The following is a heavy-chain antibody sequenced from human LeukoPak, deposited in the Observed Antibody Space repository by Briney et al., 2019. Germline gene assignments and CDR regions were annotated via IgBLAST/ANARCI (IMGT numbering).Heavy chain of an antibody. CDR1: GFTFSSYA. CDR2: ISYDGSNK. D-gene: IGHD2/OR15-2a*01. Sequence: PGGSLRLSCAASGFTFSSYAMHWVRQAPGKGLEWVAVISYDGSNKYYADSVKGRFTISRDKNTLYLQMNSLRADDTAVYYCARDEPAPDSTDLDYWGQGTLVTVSS. J-gene: IGHJ4*02. V-gene: IGHV3-30*14. CDR3: ARDEPAPDSTDLDY.